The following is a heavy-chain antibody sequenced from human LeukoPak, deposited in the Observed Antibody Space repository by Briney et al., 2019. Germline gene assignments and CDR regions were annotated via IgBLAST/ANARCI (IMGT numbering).Heavy chain of an antibody. CDR1: GFTFSDYY. D-gene: IGHD3-10*01. J-gene: IGHJ4*02. V-gene: IGHV3-11*04. CDR3: ARIDGSGSYYSRNDY. CDR2: ISSSGSTI. Sequence: PGGSLRLSCAASGFTFSDYYMSWIRQAPGKGLEWVSYISSSGSTIYYADSVKGRFTISRDNAKNSLYLQMNSLRAEDTAVYYCARIDGSGSYYSRNDYWGQGTLVTVSS.